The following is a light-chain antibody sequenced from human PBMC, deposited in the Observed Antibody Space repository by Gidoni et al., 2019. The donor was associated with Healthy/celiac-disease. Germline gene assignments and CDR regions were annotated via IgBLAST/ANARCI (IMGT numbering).Light chain of an antibody. CDR3: QAWDSSTASM. CDR2: QDS. CDR1: KLGDKY. J-gene: IGLJ3*02. Sequence: SYELPQPPSVSVSPGQTASITCSGDKLGDKYACWYQQKPGQSPVLVIYQDSKRPSGIPERFSGSNSGNTATLTISGTQAMDEADYYCQAWDSSTASMFGGGTKLTVL. V-gene: IGLV3-1*01.